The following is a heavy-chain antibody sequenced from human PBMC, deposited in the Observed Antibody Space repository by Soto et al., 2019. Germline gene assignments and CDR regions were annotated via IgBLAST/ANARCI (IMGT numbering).Heavy chain of an antibody. CDR2: ISGSGGST. CDR1: GFTFSSYA. J-gene: IGHJ1*01. D-gene: IGHD6-19*01. V-gene: IGHV3-23*01. CDR3: AKDSGNRQWLVRFAEYFQH. Sequence: EVQLLESGGGLVQPGGSLRLSCAASGFTFSSYAMSWVRQAPGKGLEWVSAISGSGGSTYYADSVKGRFTISRDNSKNTLYLQMNSLRAEDTAVYYCAKDSGNRQWLVRFAEYFQHWGQGTLVTVSS.